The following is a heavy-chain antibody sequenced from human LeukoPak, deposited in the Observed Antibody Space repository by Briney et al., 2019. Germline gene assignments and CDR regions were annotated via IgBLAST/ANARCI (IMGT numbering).Heavy chain of an antibody. CDR3: ARHHGHCSSTSCYPLPYYMDV. CDR2: IYYSGST. V-gene: IGHV4-39*01. CDR1: GGSISSSSYY. D-gene: IGHD2-2*01. Sequence: SETLSLTCTVSGGSISSSSYYWGWIRQPPGKGLEWIGSIYYSGSTYYNPSLKSRVTISVDTSKNQFSLKLSSVTAADTAVYYCARHHGHCSSTSCYPLPYYMDVWGKGTTVTVSS. J-gene: IGHJ6*03.